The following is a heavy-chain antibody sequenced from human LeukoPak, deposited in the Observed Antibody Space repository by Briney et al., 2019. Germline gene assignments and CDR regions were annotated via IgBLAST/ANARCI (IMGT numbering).Heavy chain of an antibody. Sequence: GSLRLSCAASGFTVSSNYMSWVRQAPGKGLEWIGEINHSGSTNYNPSLKSRVTISVDTSKNQFSLKLSSVTAADTAVYYCARGTMVRGVIITGYRRYYYMDVWGKGTTVTVSS. CDR1: GFTVSSNY. CDR2: INHSGST. CDR3: ARGTMVRGVIITGYRRYYYMDV. D-gene: IGHD3-10*01. V-gene: IGHV4-34*01. J-gene: IGHJ6*03.